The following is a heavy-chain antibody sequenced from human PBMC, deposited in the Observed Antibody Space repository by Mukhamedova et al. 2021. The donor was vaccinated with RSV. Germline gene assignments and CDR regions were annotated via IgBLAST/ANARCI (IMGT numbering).Heavy chain of an antibody. Sequence: GGFIRSKAYGGTTEYAASVKGRFTISRDDSKSIAYLQMNSLKTEDTAVYYCLPMNLGYCSGGSCYGGDAFDFWGQGTMATVSP. V-gene: IGHV3-49*02. CDR2: IRSKAYGGTT. CDR3: LPMNLGYCSGGSCYGGDAFDF. J-gene: IGHJ3*01. D-gene: IGHD2-15*01.